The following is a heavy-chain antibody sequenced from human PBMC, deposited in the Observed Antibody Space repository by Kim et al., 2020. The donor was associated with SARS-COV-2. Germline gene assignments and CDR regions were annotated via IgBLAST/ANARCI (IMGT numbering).Heavy chain of an antibody. V-gene: IGHV3-74*01. D-gene: IGHD6-13*01. Sequence: GGSLRLSCAASGFTFSSSWMHWVRQAPGKGLLWVSRINSDGSGTSNGDSAKGRFTISRDNAKNTLYLQMNSLRAEDTAVYYCARGYSSSPRQIMDVWGQGTTVTVSS. CDR2: INSDGSGT. CDR3: ARGYSSSPRQIMDV. CDR1: GFTFSSSW. J-gene: IGHJ6*02.